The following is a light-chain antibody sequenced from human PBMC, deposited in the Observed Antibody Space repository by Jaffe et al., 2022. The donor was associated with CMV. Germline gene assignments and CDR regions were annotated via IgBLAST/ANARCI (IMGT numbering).Light chain of an antibody. CDR2: VNSDGSH. V-gene: IGLV4-69*01. CDR1: SGHVNYA. CDR3: QTWVAGIHV. Sequence: QLMLTQSPSASASLGASVKLTCTLSSGHVNYAIAWHQQRPEEGPRFLMKVNSDGSHTKGDGIPDRFSGSSSGAERYLTISSLQSEDEAEYYCQTWVAGIHVFGTGTKVTVL. J-gene: IGLJ1*01.